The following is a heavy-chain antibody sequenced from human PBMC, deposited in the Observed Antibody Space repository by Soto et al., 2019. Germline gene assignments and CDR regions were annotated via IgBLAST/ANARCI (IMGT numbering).Heavy chain of an antibody. CDR2: IYYSGST. J-gene: IGHJ6*02. D-gene: IGHD3-10*01. CDR3: ARHYIPNLDYYGMDV. CDR1: GGSISSSSYY. Sequence: SETLSLTCTVSGGSISSSSYYWGWIRQPPGKGLEWIGSIYYSGSTYYNPSLKSRVTISVDTSKNQFSLKLSSVTAADTAVYYCARHYIPNLDYYGMDVWGQGTTVTVSS. V-gene: IGHV4-39*01.